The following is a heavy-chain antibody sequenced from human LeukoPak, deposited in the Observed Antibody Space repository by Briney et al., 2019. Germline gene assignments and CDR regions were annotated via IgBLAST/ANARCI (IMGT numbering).Heavy chain of an antibody. J-gene: IGHJ3*02. CDR3: ARVKTAIFGVETGAFDI. D-gene: IGHD3-3*01. Sequence: ASVKVSCKASGYTFTGYYMHLVRQAPGQGLEWMGWMNPNSGGTNYAQKFQGRVTMPRDTSISTAYMELSRLRSDDTAVYYCARVKTAIFGVETGAFDIWGQGTMVTVSS. V-gene: IGHV1-2*02. CDR1: GYTFTGYY. CDR2: MNPNSGGT.